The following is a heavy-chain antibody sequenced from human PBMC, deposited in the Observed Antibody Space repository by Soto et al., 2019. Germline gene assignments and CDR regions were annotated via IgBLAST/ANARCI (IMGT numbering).Heavy chain of an antibody. Sequence: VGSLRLSCAAFGFTVSSYAMSWVRQAPGKGLEWVSAISGSGGSTYYADSVKDRFTISRDNSKNTLYLQMNSLRAEDTAVYYCAKAGLYYYDSSGYSPNWFDPWGQGTLVTVSS. V-gene: IGHV3-23*01. CDR1: GFTVSSYA. CDR2: ISGSGGST. J-gene: IGHJ5*02. D-gene: IGHD3-22*01. CDR3: AKAGLYYYDSSGYSPNWFDP.